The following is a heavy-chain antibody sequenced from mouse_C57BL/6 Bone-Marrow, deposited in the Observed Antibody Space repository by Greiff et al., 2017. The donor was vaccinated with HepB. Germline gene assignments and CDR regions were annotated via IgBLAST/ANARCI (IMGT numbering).Heavy chain of an antibody. D-gene: IGHD2-2*01. CDR1: GYAFSSSW. Sequence: VKLQESGPELVKPGASVKISCKASGYAFSSSWMNWVKQRPGKGLEWIGRIYPGDGDTNYNGKFKGKATLTADKSSSTAYMQLSSLTSEDSAVYFCGGLPHFDYWGQGTTLTVSS. J-gene: IGHJ2*01. V-gene: IGHV1-82*01. CDR3: GGLPHFDY. CDR2: IYPGDGDT.